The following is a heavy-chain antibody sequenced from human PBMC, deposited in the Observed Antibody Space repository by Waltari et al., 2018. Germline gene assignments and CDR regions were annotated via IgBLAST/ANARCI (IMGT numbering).Heavy chain of an antibody. J-gene: IGHJ6*03. D-gene: IGHD1-1*01. Sequence: QVQLPESGPGLVKPSETLSLTCTVSAYSISSGYYWVWIRQPPGKGLEWIGSIYHSGSTYYNPSLKSRVTISVDTSKNQFSLKLSSVTAADTAVYYCARMALSGRGYYYYYMDVWGKGTTVTISS. CDR2: IYHSGST. CDR3: ARMALSGRGYYYYYMDV. V-gene: IGHV4-38-2*02. CDR1: AYSISSGYY.